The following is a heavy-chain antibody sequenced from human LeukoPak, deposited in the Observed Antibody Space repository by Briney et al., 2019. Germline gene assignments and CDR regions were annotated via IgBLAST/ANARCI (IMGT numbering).Heavy chain of an antibody. CDR1: GFTFSSYS. CDR3: ARDRSQYQLLWDLNWFDP. Sequence: GPLRLSCAASGFTFSSYSMNWFRQAPGKGLEWVSSTSSSSSHIYYADSVKGRFTISRDNAKNSLYLQMNSLRAEDTAVYYCARDRSQYQLLWDLNWFDPWGQGTLVTVSS. V-gene: IGHV3-21*01. D-gene: IGHD2-2*01. CDR2: TSSSSSHI. J-gene: IGHJ5*02.